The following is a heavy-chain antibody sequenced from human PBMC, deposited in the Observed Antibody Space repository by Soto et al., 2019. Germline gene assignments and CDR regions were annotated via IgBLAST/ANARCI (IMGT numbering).Heavy chain of an antibody. Sequence: ASVKVSCKASGFTFTSSAVQWVRQARGQRLEWIGWIVVGSGKTNYAQKFRERVTITRDMSTSTAYMELSSLRSEETAVYYCAAQRGSGWLTFDPWGQGNLVTLSS. J-gene: IGHJ5*02. CDR2: IVVGSGKT. CDR1: GFTFTSSA. V-gene: IGHV1-58*01. D-gene: IGHD6-19*01. CDR3: AAQRGSGWLTFDP.